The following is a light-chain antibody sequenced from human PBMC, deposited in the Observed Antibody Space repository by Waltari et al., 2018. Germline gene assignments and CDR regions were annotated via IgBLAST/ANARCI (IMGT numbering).Light chain of an antibody. Sequence: EVVLTQSPATLSLSPGARATLSCRASQSVSTSLGWYQQKPGQTPRLLIYDASTRATGIPARFSGSGSGTDFTLTITSLEPEDFAVYYCQQRSNWPPVVTFGGGTKVEIK. CDR3: QQRSNWPPVVT. J-gene: IGKJ4*01. V-gene: IGKV3-11*01. CDR1: QSVSTS. CDR2: DAS.